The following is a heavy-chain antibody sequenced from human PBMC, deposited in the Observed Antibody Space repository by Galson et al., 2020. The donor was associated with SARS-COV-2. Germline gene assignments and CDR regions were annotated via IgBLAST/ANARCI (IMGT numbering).Heavy chain of an antibody. CDR1: GFTFSDYY. Sequence: TGGFLRLSCAASGFTFSDYYMSWIRQAPGKGLEWVSYISSSGSTIYYADSVKGRFTISRDNAKNSLYLQMNSLRAEDTAVYYCARESGDWTAAFDYWGQGTLVTVSS. CDR2: ISSSGSTI. CDR3: ARESGDWTAAFDY. D-gene: IGHD1-1*01. J-gene: IGHJ4*02. V-gene: IGHV3-11*01.